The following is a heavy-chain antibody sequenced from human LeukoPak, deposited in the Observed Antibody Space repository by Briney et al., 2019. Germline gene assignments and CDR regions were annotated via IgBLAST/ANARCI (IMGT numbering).Heavy chain of an antibody. Sequence: TGGSLRLSCAAPRFTFTSYAMPSARQAPGKGLEWVAVIWFDGRKKYSVDSGKGRFTISRDNSKNTLYMEMNTLRAEDTAVYYCARGGSQSRVYAMEVWGQGTTVTVSS. CDR3: ARGGSQSRVYAMEV. CDR2: IWFDGRKK. J-gene: IGHJ6*02. D-gene: IGHD2-15*01. V-gene: IGHV3-33*01. CDR1: RFTFTSYA.